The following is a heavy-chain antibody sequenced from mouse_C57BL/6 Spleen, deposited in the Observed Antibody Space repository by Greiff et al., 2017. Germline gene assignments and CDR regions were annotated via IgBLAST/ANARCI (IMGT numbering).Heavy chain of an antibody. V-gene: IGHV7-3*01. CDR1: GFTFTDYY. D-gene: IGHD2-1*01. J-gene: IGHJ2*01. Sequence: EVMLVASGGGLVQPGGSLSISCAASGFTFTDYYMSWVRQPPGKALEWLGFLRNKANGYTTESSASVKGRFTISSANSQSIRYLQMNAMNTARSATYYCASLYYGNYVPSFDDWGQGTTLTVSS. CDR2: LRNKANGYTT. CDR3: ASLYYGNYVPSFDD.